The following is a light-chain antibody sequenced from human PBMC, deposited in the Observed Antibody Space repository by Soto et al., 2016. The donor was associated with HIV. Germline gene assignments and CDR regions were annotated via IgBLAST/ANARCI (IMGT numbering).Light chain of an antibody. CDR2: DDY. J-gene: IGLJ1*01. V-gene: IGLV3-21*03. CDR1: NIDRKR. Sequence: SYELTQPPSVSVAPGKTASVSCGGTNIDRKRVHWYQHKPGQAPLLVVCDDYDRPSGIPERFSGSKSGFTATLTINRVEAGDEADYYCQLWDSSSDHPGVFGTGTKVTVL. CDR3: QLWDSSSDHPGV.